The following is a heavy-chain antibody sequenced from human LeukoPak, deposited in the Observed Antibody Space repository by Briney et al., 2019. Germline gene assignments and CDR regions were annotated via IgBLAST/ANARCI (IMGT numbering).Heavy chain of an antibody. CDR3: ARDQLVRSVVHGVVAASTRYYSMDV. CDR2: INPNSGGA. Sequence: ASVKVSCKASGYTFTGYYVHWVRQAPGQGLEWLGWINPNSGGANYAQKVQGRVTMTRDTATSTAYMDLSRLRSDDTAVYYCARDQLVRSVVHGVVAASTRYYSMDVWGQGTTVTVSS. D-gene: IGHD2-15*01. CDR1: GYTFTGYY. J-gene: IGHJ6*02. V-gene: IGHV1-2*02.